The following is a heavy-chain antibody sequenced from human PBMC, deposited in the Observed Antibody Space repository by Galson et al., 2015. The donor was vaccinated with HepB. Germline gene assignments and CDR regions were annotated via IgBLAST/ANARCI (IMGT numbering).Heavy chain of an antibody. CDR2: ISSSSSYI. D-gene: IGHD5-18*01. Sequence: SLRLSCAASGFTFSSYSMNWVRQAPGKGLEWVSSISSSSSYIYYADSVKGRFTISRDNAKNSLYLQMNSLRAEDTAVYYCARGSRGQLWSRGVTWFDPWGQGTLVTVSS. CDR3: ARGSRGQLWSRGVTWFDP. CDR1: GFTFSSYS. V-gene: IGHV3-21*01. J-gene: IGHJ5*02.